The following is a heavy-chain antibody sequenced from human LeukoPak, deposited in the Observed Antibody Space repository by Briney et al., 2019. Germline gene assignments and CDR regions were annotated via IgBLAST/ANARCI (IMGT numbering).Heavy chain of an antibody. Sequence: SETLSLTCAVYGGSFSGYYWSWIRQPPGKGLEWIGEINHGGMINYNPSLKSRLTISGDLSNNQFSLKLTSVTAADTAVYFCARGPRSASWYALEYWGQGTLVTVSS. J-gene: IGHJ4*02. CDR1: GGSFSGYY. D-gene: IGHD6-13*01. CDR3: ARGPRSASWYALEY. CDR2: INHGGMI. V-gene: IGHV4-34*01.